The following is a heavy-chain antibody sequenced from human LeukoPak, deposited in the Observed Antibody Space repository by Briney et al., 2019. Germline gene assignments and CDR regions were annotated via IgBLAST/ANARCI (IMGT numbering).Heavy chain of an antibody. CDR3: AKDIGEGGQWAFNY. CDR2: ISYDGGNK. Sequence: GGSLRLSCAASGFTFRSYGMHWVRQAPGKGLEWVAVISYDGGNKYYADSVKGRFTTSRDNSKNTLYLQMNSLRTEDTAVYYCAKDIGEGGQWAFNYWGQGTLVTVSS. J-gene: IGHJ4*02. CDR1: GFTFRSYG. D-gene: IGHD3-10*01. V-gene: IGHV3-30*18.